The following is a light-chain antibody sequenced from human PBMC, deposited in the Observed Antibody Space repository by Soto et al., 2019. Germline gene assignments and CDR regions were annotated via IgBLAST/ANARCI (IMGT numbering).Light chain of an antibody. CDR1: RDIGSD. CDR3: LQDPEDSWT. J-gene: IGKJ4*02. V-gene: IGKV1-6*02. CDR2: AAS. Sequence: ATQMTQRPTSLSASVGDRITLTCRASRDIGSDVSWYQQKPGKAPTLLIHAASHLQSWGPSRFRGRRSVTEFTLTVSSLQPAAFATYSCLQDPEDSWTFGGGTKVEIK.